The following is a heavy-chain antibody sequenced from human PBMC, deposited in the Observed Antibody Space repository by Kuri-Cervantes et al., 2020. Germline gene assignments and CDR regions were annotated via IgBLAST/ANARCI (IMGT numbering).Heavy chain of an antibody. J-gene: IGHJ4*02. D-gene: IGHD6-6*01. CDR2: INHSGST. CDR1: GGSISSSSYY. V-gene: IGHV4-39*07. Sequence: SETLSLTCTVSGGSISSSSYYWSWIRQPPGKGLEWIGEINHSGSTNYNPSLKSRVTISVDTSKNQFSLKLSSVTAADTAVYYCARDRGSSSYLTGDFDYWGQGTLVTVSS. CDR3: ARDRGSSSYLTGDFDY.